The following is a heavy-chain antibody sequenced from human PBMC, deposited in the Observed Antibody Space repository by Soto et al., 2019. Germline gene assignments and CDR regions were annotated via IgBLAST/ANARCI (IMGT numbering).Heavy chain of an antibody. J-gene: IGHJ6*02. D-gene: IGHD1-1*01. CDR2: IFYCGTT. CDR1: GDSISSADYY. Sequence: QVQLQESGPGLLRPSQTLSLTCTVSGDSISSADYYWSWIRQTPGKGLEWIGHIFYCGTTNYNPSLKSRLTISVDTSKNHFSLRLTSVTAADTAVYYCARDLWVEPELYYYGMDVWGQGTTVTVSS. V-gene: IGHV4-30-4*01. CDR3: ARDLWVEPELYYYGMDV.